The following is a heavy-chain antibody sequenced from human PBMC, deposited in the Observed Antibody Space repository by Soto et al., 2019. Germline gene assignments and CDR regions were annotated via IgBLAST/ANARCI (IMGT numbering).Heavy chain of an antibody. CDR1: EFTFSNYS. CDR2: IKQDGSEK. CDR3: ARDRAMDDY. Sequence: GGSLRLSCAASEFTFSNYSMSWVRQAPGKGLEWVANIKQDGSEKNYVDSVKGRFTISRDNAKNSLYLQMNSLRAEDTAVYYCARDRAMDDYWGQGTLVTVSS. J-gene: IGHJ4*02. D-gene: IGHD5-18*01. V-gene: IGHV3-7*05.